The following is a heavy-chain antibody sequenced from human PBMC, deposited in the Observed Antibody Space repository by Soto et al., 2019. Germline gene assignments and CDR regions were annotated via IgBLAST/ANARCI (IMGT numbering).Heavy chain of an antibody. CDR3: ARWGTTGGFDL. CDR2: TSYDGNNK. D-gene: IGHD3-16*01. CDR1: GFMFKSYV. J-gene: IGHJ4*02. V-gene: IGHV3-30*19. Sequence: QLQLVESGGGVVQPGTSLRLSCTASGFMFKSYVMHWVRQAPGKGLEWVALTSYDGNNKYYGDSVKVRFTVSRDNSKNTLHLQMDSLRPEDTALYYCARWGTTGGFDLWGQGTLVSVSS.